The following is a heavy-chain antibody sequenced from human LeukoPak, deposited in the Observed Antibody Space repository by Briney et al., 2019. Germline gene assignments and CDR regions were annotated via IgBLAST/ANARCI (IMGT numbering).Heavy chain of an antibody. CDR3: AKSAVASYYYDSSGYYYFDY. D-gene: IGHD3-22*01. V-gene: IGHV3-23*01. Sequence: GSLRLSCAASGFTFSSYAMSWVRQAPGKGLEWVSGISGSGGSTYYADSVKGRFTISRDNSKNTLYLQMNSLRAEDTAVYYCAKSAVASYYYDSSGYYYFDYWGQGTLVTVSS. CDR1: GFTFSSYA. CDR2: ISGSGGST. J-gene: IGHJ4*02.